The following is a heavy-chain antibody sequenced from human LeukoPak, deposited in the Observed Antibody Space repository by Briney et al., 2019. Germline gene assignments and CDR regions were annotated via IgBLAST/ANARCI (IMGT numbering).Heavy chain of an antibody. Sequence: GASVKVSCKTSGYTFTNYGISWVRQAPGLGLEWMGWISAYNGNTNYAQKVQGRVTMTTDTSTSTAYMELRSLRFDATAVYHCARDQSVRLLQTSSTYFKHVFAIWGQGSMVTVSS. CDR3: ARDQSVRLLQTSSTYFKHVFAI. D-gene: IGHD6-13*01. V-gene: IGHV1-18*01. CDR2: ISAYNGNT. J-gene: IGHJ3*02. CDR1: GYTFTNYG.